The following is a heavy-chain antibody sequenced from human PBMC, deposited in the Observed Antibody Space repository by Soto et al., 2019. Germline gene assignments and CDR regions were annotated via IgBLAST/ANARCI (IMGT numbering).Heavy chain of an antibody. CDR3: ARGAMANFDY. CDR2: FIAMLGTP. D-gene: IGHD5-18*01. CDR1: GGTFGSQG. V-gene: IGHV1-69*13. Sequence: AAVKVSCKASGGTFGSQGIAWVRQAPGQGLEWMGGFIAMLGTPTYAKKVQGRATISADESLTSSYLELRSLRSEDTGVYFCARGAMANFDYWGQGTVVTVSS. J-gene: IGHJ4*02.